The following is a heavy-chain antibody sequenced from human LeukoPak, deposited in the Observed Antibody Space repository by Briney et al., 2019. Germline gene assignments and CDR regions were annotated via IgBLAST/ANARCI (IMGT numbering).Heavy chain of an antibody. CDR2: ISGSGGTT. CDR3: TTAGAY. Sequence: GGSLRLSCAASGFTFSSYAMTWVRQAPGKGLEWVSGISGSGGTTYYADSVKGRFTISRDNAKNSLYLQMNSLRAEDTAVYYCTTAGAYWGQGTLVTVSS. D-gene: IGHD3-10*01. CDR1: GFTFSSYA. V-gene: IGHV3-48*03. J-gene: IGHJ4*02.